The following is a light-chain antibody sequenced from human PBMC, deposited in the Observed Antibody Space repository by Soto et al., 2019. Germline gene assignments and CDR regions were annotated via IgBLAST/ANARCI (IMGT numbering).Light chain of an antibody. Sequence: DIQMTQSPSSLSASIGDTVTVTCRASQAISNYLAWFQQQPGKAPKSLIFAASNFQSGVPSKFSGSGSGTNFTLTISSLQPEDFATYYCQQYHRYPFTFGPGTKVDI. J-gene: IGKJ3*01. CDR3: QQYHRYPFT. V-gene: IGKV1-16*02. CDR1: QAISNY. CDR2: AAS.